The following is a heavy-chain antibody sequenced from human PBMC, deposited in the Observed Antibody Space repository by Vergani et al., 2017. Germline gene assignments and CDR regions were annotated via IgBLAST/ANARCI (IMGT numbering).Heavy chain of an antibody. CDR2: ISYRGTV. D-gene: IGHD5-12*01. CDR3: ARVPHTGFGLKFDI. CDR1: GESINGHY. V-gene: IGHV4-59*11. J-gene: IGHJ5*02. Sequence: QVQLQESGPGLVEPSETLSLNFLVSGESINGHYWSWVRQAPGKGREWIGYISYRGTVNYSRSLKSRVTISLDTSKTQFSLKLASVTAAYTAGYYFARVPHTGFGLKFDIWGQGTPVTVSS.